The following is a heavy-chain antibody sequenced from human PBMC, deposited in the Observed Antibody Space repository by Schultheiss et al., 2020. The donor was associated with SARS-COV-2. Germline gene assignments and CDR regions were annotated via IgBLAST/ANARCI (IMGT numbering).Heavy chain of an antibody. CDR3: ATRGDLDDYYFYMDV. D-gene: IGHD2-21*01. CDR2: INPNSGGT. Sequence: ASVKISCKASGGTFSSYAISWVRQAPGQGLEWMGRINPNSGGTNYAQKFQGRVTMNSDTSITTTYMELSRLRSDDTAVYYCATRGDLDDYYFYMDVWGKGTTVTVSS. CDR1: GGTFSSYA. J-gene: IGHJ6*03. V-gene: IGHV1-2*06.